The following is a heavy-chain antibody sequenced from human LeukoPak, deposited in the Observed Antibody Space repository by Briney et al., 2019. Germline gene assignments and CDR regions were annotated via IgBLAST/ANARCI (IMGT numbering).Heavy chain of an antibody. CDR3: ARYVPNCSGGSCYVGFDY. J-gene: IGHJ4*02. CDR2: FDPEDGET. Sequence: PAASVKVSCKVSGYTLTELSMHWVRQAPGKGLVWMGGFDPEDGETIYAQKFQGRVTMTEDTSTSTAYMELRSLRSDDTAVYYCARYVPNCSGGSCYVGFDYWGQGTLVTVSS. CDR1: GYTLTELS. V-gene: IGHV1-24*01. D-gene: IGHD2-15*01.